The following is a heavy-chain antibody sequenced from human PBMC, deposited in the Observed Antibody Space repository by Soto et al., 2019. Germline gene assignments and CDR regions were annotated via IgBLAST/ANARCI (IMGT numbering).Heavy chain of an antibody. V-gene: IGHV3-30-3*01. CDR1: GFTFSSYA. J-gene: IGHJ6*02. CDR2: ISYDGSNK. D-gene: IGHD6-13*01. Sequence: GGSLRLSCAASGFTFSSYAMHWVRQAPGKGLEWVAVISYDGSNKYYADSVKGRFTISRDNSKNTLYLQMNSLRAEDTAVYYCARPVSSSSWYSYYYYYGMDVWGQGTTVTVS. CDR3: ARPVSSSSWYSYYYYYGMDV.